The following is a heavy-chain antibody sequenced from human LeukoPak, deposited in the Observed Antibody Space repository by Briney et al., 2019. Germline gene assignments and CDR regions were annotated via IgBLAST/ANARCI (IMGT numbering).Heavy chain of an antibody. CDR2: IYYSGST. J-gene: IGHJ4*02. CDR3: ARIPVGGPPDY. V-gene: IGHV4-61*01. CDR1: GASVSSGTYY. D-gene: IGHD1-26*01. Sequence: SETLSLTCTVSGASVSSGTYYWGWIRQPPGKGLEWIVLIYYSGSTLDNPSLKGRVTISIDTSKNQFSLKLTSVTAADTAVYYCARIPVGGPPDYWGQGILVTVSS.